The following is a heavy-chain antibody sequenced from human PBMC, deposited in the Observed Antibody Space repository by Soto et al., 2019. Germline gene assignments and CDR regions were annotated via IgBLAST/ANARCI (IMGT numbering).Heavy chain of an antibody. CDR3: AIVVVPATYAGWFDP. CDR1: GYTLTDLS. CDR2: FDPEDGET. D-gene: IGHD2-2*01. Sequence: ASVKVSCKVSGYTLTDLSMHWVRQAPGKGLEWMGGFDPEDGETIYAQKFQGRVTMTEDTSTDTAYMELSSLRSEDTAVYYCAIVVVPATYAGWFDPWGQGTLVTVSS. V-gene: IGHV1-24*01. J-gene: IGHJ5*02.